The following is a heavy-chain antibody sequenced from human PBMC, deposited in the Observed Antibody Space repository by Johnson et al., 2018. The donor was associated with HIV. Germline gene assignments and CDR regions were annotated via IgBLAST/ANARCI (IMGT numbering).Heavy chain of an antibody. CDR1: GFTFSNYG. V-gene: IGHV3-33*06. D-gene: IGHD6-6*01. CDR2: IWYDGSNK. CDR3: AKDRGDGVAARRRSAFDI. Sequence: MLLVESGGGVVQPGRSLRLSCAASGFTFSNYGMHWVRQAPGKGLEWVAVIWYDGSNKYYADSVKGRFTISRDNSKNTLYLQMNSLRAEDTAVYYCAKDRGDGVAARRRSAFDIWGQGTMVTVSS. J-gene: IGHJ3*02.